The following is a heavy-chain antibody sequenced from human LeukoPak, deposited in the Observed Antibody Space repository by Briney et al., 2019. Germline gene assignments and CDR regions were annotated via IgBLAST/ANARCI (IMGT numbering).Heavy chain of an antibody. CDR1: GFIFSKYA. CDR3: ARGPARGNAFDY. V-gene: IGHV3-7*01. Sequence: GGSLTLSCAASGFIFSKYAMTWVRQAPGKGLEWVANIKQDGSETYYVDSVKGRFTMSRDNAKNSLYLQMNSLRAEDTALYYCARGPARGNAFDYWGQGALVTVSS. CDR2: IKQDGSET. D-gene: IGHD1-1*01. J-gene: IGHJ4*02.